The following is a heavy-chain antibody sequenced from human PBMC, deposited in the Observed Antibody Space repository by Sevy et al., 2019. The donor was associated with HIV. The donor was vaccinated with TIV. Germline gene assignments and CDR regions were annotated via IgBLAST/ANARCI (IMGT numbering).Heavy chain of an antibody. CDR2: ISYDGGNT. CDR3: AGGPYNSGLRLDF. Sequence: GGSLRLSCTASGLTLSDHALHWVRQGPGKGLEWVAGISYDGGNTYYRDSVKGRFTISRDNSMNTLYLQMNNLKVEDTAVYYCAGGPYNSGLRLDFWGQGTLVTVSS. D-gene: IGHD6-19*01. V-gene: IGHV3-30-3*01. CDR1: GLTLSDHA. J-gene: IGHJ4*02.